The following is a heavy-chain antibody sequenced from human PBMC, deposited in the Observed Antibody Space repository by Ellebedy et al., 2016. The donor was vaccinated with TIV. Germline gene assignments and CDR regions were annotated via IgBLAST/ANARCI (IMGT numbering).Heavy chain of an antibody. Sequence: SETLSLTCAVYGGSFSGYYWSWIRQPPGKGLEWIGEINHSGSTNYNPSLKSRVTISVDTSKNQFSLKLSSVTAADTAVYFCARTGGRYSSPSYWGQGTLVTVSS. J-gene: IGHJ4*02. CDR3: ARTGGRYSSPSY. CDR2: INHSGST. V-gene: IGHV4-34*01. CDR1: GGSFSGYY. D-gene: IGHD6-13*01.